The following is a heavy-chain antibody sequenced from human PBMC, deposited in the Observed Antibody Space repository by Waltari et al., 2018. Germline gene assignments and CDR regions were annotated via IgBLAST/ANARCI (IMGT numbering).Heavy chain of an antibody. CDR1: VGSISSGGYY. J-gene: IGHJ6*03. Sequence: QVQLQESGPGLVKPSQTLSLTCTVSVGSISSGGYYWSWIRQHPGKGLEWIGYIYYSGSTYYNPSLKSRVTISVDTSKNQFSLKLSSVTAADTAVYYCAREGSGSEDYYMDVWGKGTTVTVSS. V-gene: IGHV4-31*03. D-gene: IGHD3-10*01. CDR2: IYYSGST. CDR3: AREGSGSEDYYMDV.